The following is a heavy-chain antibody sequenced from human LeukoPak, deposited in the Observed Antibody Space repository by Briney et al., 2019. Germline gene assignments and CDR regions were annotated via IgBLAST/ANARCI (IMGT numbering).Heavy chain of an antibody. CDR3: ARERQQWLVIADWFDP. J-gene: IGHJ5*02. CDR2: ISSSSSTI. CDR1: GFTFSSYS. Sequence: PGGSLRLSCAASGFTFSSYSMNWVRQAPGKGLEWVSYISSSSSTIYYADSVKGRFTISRDNSKNTLYLQMNSLRAEDTAVYYCARERQQWLVIADWFDPWGQGTLVTVSS. D-gene: IGHD6-19*01. V-gene: IGHV3-48*01.